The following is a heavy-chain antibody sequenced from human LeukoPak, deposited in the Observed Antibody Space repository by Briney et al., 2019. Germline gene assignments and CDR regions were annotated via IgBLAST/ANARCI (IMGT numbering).Heavy chain of an antibody. CDR1: GFTFSSYA. V-gene: IGHV3-30*18. D-gene: IGHD5-18*01. CDR3: AKTKGYSYGYYFDY. CDR2: MSYDGFNK. J-gene: IGHJ4*02. Sequence: GGSLRLSCAAWGFTFSSYAMHWVRQSRGKGVEWVAVMSYDGFNKYYADSVKGRFTISRDNSKNTLYLQMNSLRAEDTAVYYCAKTKGYSYGYYFDYWGQGTLVTVSS.